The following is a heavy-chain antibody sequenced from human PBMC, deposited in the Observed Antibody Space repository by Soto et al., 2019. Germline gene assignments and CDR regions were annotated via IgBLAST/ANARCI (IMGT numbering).Heavy chain of an antibody. CDR3: ARDQGPDYYDSSGPSPLGYFDY. D-gene: IGHD3-22*01. Sequence: QVQLQESGPGLVKPSQTLSLTCTVSGGSISSGGCYWSWVRQHPGKGLEWIGYIYYSGSTFYNPYLRSRVNISVDTSKDQFSLRLSSVTAADTAVYYCARDQGPDYYDSSGPSPLGYFDYWGQGTLVNVSS. CDR2: IYYSGST. V-gene: IGHV4-31*03. CDR1: GGSISSGGCY. J-gene: IGHJ4*02.